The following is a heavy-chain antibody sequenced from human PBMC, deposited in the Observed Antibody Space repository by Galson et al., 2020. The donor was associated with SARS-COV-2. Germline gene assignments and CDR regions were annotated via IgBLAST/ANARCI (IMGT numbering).Heavy chain of an antibody. CDR1: GFTFSRYA. Sequence: GGSLRLSCAGSGFTFSRYAMSWVRQAPGKGLEWVSSISASGAITYHADSVKGRFTISRDNSKNTLYLQMNSLRAEDTAVYYCARDRGITGTTSGDYWGQGTLVTVSS. J-gene: IGHJ4*02. CDR3: ARDRGITGTTSGDY. CDR2: ISASGAIT. V-gene: IGHV3-23*01. D-gene: IGHD1-7*01.